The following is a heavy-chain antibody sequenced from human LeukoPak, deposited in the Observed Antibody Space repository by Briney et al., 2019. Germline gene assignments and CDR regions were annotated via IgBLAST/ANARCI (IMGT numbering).Heavy chain of an antibody. CDR2: MYYSGSGST. J-gene: IGHJ3*02. Sequence: SETLSPTCTVSGGSISSYYWRWIRQPPGKGLEWIGYMYYSGSGSTNYNPSLKSRVTISVDTSRNQLSLKLSSVTAADTAVYYCARERTSWYAAFDIWGQGTMVTVSS. V-gene: IGHV4-59*01. D-gene: IGHD6-13*01. CDR3: ARERTSWYAAFDI. CDR1: GGSISSYY.